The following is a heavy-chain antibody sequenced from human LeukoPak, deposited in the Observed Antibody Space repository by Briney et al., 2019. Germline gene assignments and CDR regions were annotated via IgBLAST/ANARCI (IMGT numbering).Heavy chain of an antibody. V-gene: IGHV4-59*01. CDR2: LLDSWRT. CDR1: GGSISTYY. J-gene: IGHJ4*02. Sequence: PSETLSLTCTVSGGSISTYYWSWIRQPPGKGLEWIGYLLDSWRTKDNPSLQSRVTLSADTSKNQFSLRLTSVTAADTAVYYCATIRRGSIYGYFDFWGQGILVTVSS. CDR3: ATIRRGSIYGYFDF. D-gene: IGHD5-18*01.